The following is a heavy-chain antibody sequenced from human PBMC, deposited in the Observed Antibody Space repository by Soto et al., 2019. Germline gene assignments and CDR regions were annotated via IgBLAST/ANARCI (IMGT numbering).Heavy chain of an antibody. CDR1: GFTFSSYS. Sequence: PGESLRLSSEPSGFTFSSYSTHWVRQPTGKGMECVAVIWYDGSNKYYADSVKGRFNISRDNSKSTFYLQMDNLRAEDTAVYYCAKGGLESDHGTVHNWGQGT. J-gene: IGHJ4*02. CDR2: IWYDGSNK. CDR3: AKGGLESDHGTVHN. D-gene: IGHD3-16*01. V-gene: IGHV3-33*06.